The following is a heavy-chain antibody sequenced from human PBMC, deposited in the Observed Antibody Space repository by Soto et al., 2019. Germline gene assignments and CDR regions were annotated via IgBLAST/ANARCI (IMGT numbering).Heavy chain of an antibody. CDR2: NYKNEYK. CDR1: GFSLSTRAQG. Sequence: SGPTLVNPTQTLTLTCTSLGFSLSTRAQGVGWIRQTPGKAVELLARNYKNEYKRYSPARENMLANTTVTSKNLVVLRMTNIDPVDTATYYLTNRPDLRCFDIWGQGTLVTVSS. CDR3: TNRPDLRCFDI. J-gene: IGHJ3*02. V-gene: IGHV2-5*01.